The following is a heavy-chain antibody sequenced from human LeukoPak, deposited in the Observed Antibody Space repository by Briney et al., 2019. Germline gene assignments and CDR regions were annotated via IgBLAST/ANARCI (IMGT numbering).Heavy chain of an antibody. CDR1: GFTVRSSY. CDR3: ARLIAATGRLYFDY. J-gene: IGHJ4*02. CDR2: IYSGGNT. Sequence: PGGSLRLSCAASGFTVRSSYMRWVRPAPEKGVEYVSVIYSGGNTSYTGPVKGRFTISRDNSKNTVYLQMNSLRAEDTAVYYCARLIAATGRLYFDYWGQGTLVTVSS. D-gene: IGHD6-13*01. V-gene: IGHV3-53*01.